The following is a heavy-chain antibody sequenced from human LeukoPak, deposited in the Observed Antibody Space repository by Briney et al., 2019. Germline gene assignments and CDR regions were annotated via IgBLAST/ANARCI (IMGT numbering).Heavy chain of an antibody. Sequence: SVNDSFMCSGYIFTSYVINWVRQAACQGVEGMGCIHIYRGNTNYARRFQGGVTMTPDTSPSKVNMAASGLPSKHTPGCFFSRYSSSSFDCWGQGTLVTVSS. CDR3: SRYSSSSFDC. CDR1: GYIFTSYV. D-gene: IGHD6-6*01. CDR2: IHIYRGNT. J-gene: IGHJ4*02. V-gene: IGHV1-18*01.